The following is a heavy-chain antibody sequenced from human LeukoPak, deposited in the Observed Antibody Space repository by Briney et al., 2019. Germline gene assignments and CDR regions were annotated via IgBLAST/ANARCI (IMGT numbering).Heavy chain of an antibody. CDR2: IIPILGIA. D-gene: IGHD2-2*01. J-gene: IGHJ5*02. V-gene: IGHV1-69*02. CDR3: ARGLCSSTSCYLSWFDP. Sequence: SVKVSCKASGGTFSSYTISWVRQAPGQGLEWMGRIIPILGIANYAQKFQGRVTITADRSTSTAYMELSSLRSEDTAVYYCARGLCSSTSCYLSWFDPWGQGTLVTVSS. CDR1: GGTFSSYT.